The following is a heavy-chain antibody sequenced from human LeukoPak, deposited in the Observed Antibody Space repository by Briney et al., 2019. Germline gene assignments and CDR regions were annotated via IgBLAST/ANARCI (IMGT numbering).Heavy chain of an antibody. CDR1: GFTFSSYA. Sequence: GSLRLSCAASGFTFSSYAMSWIRQPPGKGLEWIGEINHSGSTNYNPSLKSRVTISVDTSKNQFSLKLSSVTAADTAVYYCARGGSRAVYGSGSTWGQGTLVTVSS. J-gene: IGHJ5*02. D-gene: IGHD3-10*01. V-gene: IGHV4-34*01. CDR2: INHSGST. CDR3: ARGGSRAVYGSGST.